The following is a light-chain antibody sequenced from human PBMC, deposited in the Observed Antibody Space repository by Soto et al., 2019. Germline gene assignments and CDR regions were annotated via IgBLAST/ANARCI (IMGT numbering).Light chain of an antibody. V-gene: IGKV3-20*01. CDR1: QTVRNNY. CDR2: DAS. Sequence: EFVLTQSPGTLSLSPGERATLSCSASQTVRNNYLAWYQHKPGQAPRLLIYDASSRATGTPDRFSGSGSGTDFTLTISRLEPEDFAVYYCQHYGSSHSNTFGQGTRLEI. CDR3: QHYGSSHSNT. J-gene: IGKJ5*01.